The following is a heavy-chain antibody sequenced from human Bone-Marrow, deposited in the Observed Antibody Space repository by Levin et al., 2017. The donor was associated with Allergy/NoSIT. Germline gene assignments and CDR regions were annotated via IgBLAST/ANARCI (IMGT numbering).Heavy chain of an antibody. CDR3: ARDFATYCGGDCSLDN. CDR2: IRGYNGKT. J-gene: IGHJ4*02. CDR1: GYTFNKYG. V-gene: IGHV1-18*01. D-gene: IGHD2-21*02. Sequence: GESLKISCKTSGYTFNKYGINWVRQTPGQGLEWMGWIRGYNGKTNYTRKFQDRVTMTTDTSANTAYMELRSLTSADTAVYYCARDFATYCGGDCSLDNWGQGTLVTVSS.